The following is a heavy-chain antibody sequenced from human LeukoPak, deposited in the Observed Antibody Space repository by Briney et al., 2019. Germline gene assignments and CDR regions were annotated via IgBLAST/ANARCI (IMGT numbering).Heavy chain of an antibody. CDR2: INGDGSSA. D-gene: IGHD4-17*01. J-gene: IGHJ3*02. CDR3: ARPQHGDLYAFDI. V-gene: IGHV3-74*01. CDR1: GFTFSSYW. Sequence: GESLKISCAASGFTFSSYWMHWVRQAPGKRLVWVSRINGDGSSATYADSVKGRFTISRDSAKNTVYLQMNSLRAEDTAVYYCARPQHGDLYAFDIWGQGTMVTVSS.